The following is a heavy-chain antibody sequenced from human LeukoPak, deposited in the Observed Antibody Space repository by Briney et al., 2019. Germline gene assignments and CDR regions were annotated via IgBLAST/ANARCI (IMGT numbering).Heavy chain of an antibody. CDR2: IISIFGTA. CDR3: AIILAENYYGSGSYYNGFDY. J-gene: IGHJ4*02. Sequence: SVKVSCKAFGGTFSSYAISWVRQAPGQGLEWMGGIISIFGTANYAQKFQGRFTITADDSTSTAYMELSSLRSEDTAVYYCAIILAENYYGSGSYYNGFDYWGKGTLVTV. CDR1: GGTFSSYA. V-gene: IGHV1-69*01. D-gene: IGHD3-10*01.